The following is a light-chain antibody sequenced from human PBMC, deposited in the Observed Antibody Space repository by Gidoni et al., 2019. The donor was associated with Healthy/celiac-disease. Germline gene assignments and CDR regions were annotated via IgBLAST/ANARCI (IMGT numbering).Light chain of an antibody. CDR3: SSYTSSSTVV. CDR2: EVS. V-gene: IGLV2-14*01. J-gene: IGLJ2*01. CDR1: SSDVGGYNY. Sequence: QSALTQPASVSGSPGQSITISCTGTSSDVGGYNYVSWYQQHPGNAPKLMIYEVSNLPSGVSNRFSGSKSGNTASLTTSGLQAEDEADYYCSSYTSSSTVVFGGGTKLTVL.